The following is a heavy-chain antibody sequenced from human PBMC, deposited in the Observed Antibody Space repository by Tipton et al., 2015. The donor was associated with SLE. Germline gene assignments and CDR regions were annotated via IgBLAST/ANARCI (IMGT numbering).Heavy chain of an antibody. D-gene: IGHD3-3*01. CDR2: IKSKADGGTT. CDR3: ITDRYTYDFWSDYYRERASPYYGMDV. V-gene: IGHV3-15*01. Sequence: SLRLSCAASGFTFSSYEMNWVRQAPGKGLEWVGRIKSKADGGTTDYAAPVKGRFTISRDDSKDTLFLQMNSLKTEDTAVYYCITDRYTYDFWSDYYRERASPYYGMDVWGQGTTVTVSS. CDR1: GFTFSSYE. J-gene: IGHJ6*02.